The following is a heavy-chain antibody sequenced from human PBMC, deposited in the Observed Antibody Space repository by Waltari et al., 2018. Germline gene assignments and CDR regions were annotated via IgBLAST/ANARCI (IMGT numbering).Heavy chain of an antibody. J-gene: IGHJ3*01. CDR1: GYSFTGYA. CDR3: AREGQWPT. V-gene: IGHV1-3*01. D-gene: IGHD6-19*01. CDR2: INAGNGNT. Sequence: QVQLVQSGAEVKKSGASVKVSCKASGYSFTGYAMHWVRQAPGQGLEWMGWINAGNGNTKYPRSFQGRVTRTRDTSATTAYMELTSLRSEDTAVYYCAREGQWPTWGQGTMVTVSS.